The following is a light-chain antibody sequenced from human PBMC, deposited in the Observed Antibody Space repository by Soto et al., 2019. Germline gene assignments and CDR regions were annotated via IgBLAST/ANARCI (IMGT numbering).Light chain of an antibody. CDR1: SSDVGGYNY. Sequence: QSALTQPPSASGSPGQSVTISCTGTSSDVGGYNYVSWYQQHPGKAPKLMIYEVSKRPSGVPDRFSGSKSGNTSSLNVSGRQAEDEADYCCSSDAGSTVVFGGGTKLTVL. V-gene: IGLV2-8*01. J-gene: IGLJ2*01. CDR2: EVS. CDR3: SSDAGSTVV.